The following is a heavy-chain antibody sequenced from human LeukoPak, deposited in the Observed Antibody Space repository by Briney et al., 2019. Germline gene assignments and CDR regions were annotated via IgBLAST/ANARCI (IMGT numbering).Heavy chain of an antibody. CDR1: GFTFSSYG. V-gene: IGHV3-30*02. Sequence: GGSLRLSCAASGFTFSSYGMHWVRQAPGKGLEWVAFIRYDGSNKYYADSVKGRFTISRDNSKNSLYLQMNSLRAEDTAVYYCARVIQTFYYDSSGYYSSASNDFWGQGTLVTVSS. CDR3: ARVIQTFYYDSSGYYSSASNDF. D-gene: IGHD3-22*01. J-gene: IGHJ4*02. CDR2: IRYDGSNK.